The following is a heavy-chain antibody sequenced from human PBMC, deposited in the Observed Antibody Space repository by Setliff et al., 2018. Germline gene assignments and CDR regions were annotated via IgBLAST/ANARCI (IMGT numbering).Heavy chain of an antibody. D-gene: IGHD3-22*01. CDR1: GGSFSGYY. Sequence: SEPLSLTCAVYGGSFSGYYWSWIRQPPGKGLEWIGEINHSGSTNYNPSLKSRVTISVDTSKNQFSLKLSSVTAADTAVYYCARLGGSSGSGGFYYYYYYMDVWGKGTTVTVSS. CDR3: ARLGGSSGSGGFYYYYYYMDV. V-gene: IGHV4-34*01. J-gene: IGHJ6*03. CDR2: INHSGST.